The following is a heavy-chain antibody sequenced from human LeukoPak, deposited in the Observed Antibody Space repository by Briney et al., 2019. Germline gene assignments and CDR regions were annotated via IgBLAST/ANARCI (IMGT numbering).Heavy chain of an antibody. Sequence: SETLSLTCTVSGDSISSGHYFWSWIRQPPGKGLEWIGYVHYSGNTNYNPSLKSRVTISLDTSKNQFSVKLTSVTAADTAMYYCAKSDGSGNYFDYWGQGALVAVSS. CDR1: GDSISSGHYF. CDR2: VHYSGNT. J-gene: IGHJ4*02. V-gene: IGHV4-61*01. CDR3: AKSDGSGNYFDY. D-gene: IGHD3-10*01.